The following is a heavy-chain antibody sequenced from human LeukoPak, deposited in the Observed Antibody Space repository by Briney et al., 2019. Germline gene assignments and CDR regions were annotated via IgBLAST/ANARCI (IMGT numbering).Heavy chain of an antibody. D-gene: IGHD2-2*02. Sequence: ASVKVSCKVSGYTLTELSMHWVRQAPGKGLEWMGGFDPEDGETIYAQKLQGRVTMTEDTSTDTAYMELSSLRSEDTAVYYCATGLGYCSSTSCYSLFDYWGQGTLVTVSS. J-gene: IGHJ4*02. CDR3: ATGLGYCSSTSCYSLFDY. V-gene: IGHV1-24*01. CDR1: GYTLTELS. CDR2: FDPEDGET.